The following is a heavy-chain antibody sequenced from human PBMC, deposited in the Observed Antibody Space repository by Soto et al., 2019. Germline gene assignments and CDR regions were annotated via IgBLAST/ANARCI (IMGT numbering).Heavy chain of an antibody. CDR2: ISAYNGNT. J-gene: IGHJ6*02. CDR3: AREVMAARPYYYYGMDV. D-gene: IGHD6-6*01. V-gene: IGHV1-18*01. CDR1: GYTFTSYG. Sequence: QVQLVQSGAEVKKPGASVKVSCKASGYTFTSYGISWVRQAPGQGLEWMGWISAYNGNTNYAQKLQGRVTMTTDTSTSTAYMELRSLRSYDTAVYYCAREVMAARPYYYYGMDVWGQGTTVTVSS.